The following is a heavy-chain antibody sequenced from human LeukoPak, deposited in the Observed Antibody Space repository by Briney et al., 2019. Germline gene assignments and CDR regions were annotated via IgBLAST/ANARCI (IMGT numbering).Heavy chain of an antibody. V-gene: IGHV4-38-2*01. Sequence: SETLSLTCAVSGYSISSGYYWGWIRQPPGKGLEWIGSMYHSGSTYYNPSLKSRVSISLDTSKNQVSLNLTSVTAADTPGYYFATITISGNVWSFSDLRIDFWGQGTLVTVSS. CDR3: ATITISGNVWSFSDLRIDF. J-gene: IGHJ4*02. CDR1: GYSISSGYY. CDR2: MYHSGST. D-gene: IGHD6-19*01.